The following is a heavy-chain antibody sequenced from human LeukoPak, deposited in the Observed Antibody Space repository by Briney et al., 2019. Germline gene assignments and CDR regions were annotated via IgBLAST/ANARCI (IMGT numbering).Heavy chain of an antibody. CDR1: GYTFTSYD. V-gene: IGHV1-8*03. Sequence: GASVKVSCKASGYTFTSYDINWVRQATGQGLEWMGWMNPNSGNTGYAQKFQGRVTITRNTSISTAYMELSSLRSEDTAVYYCARGRAYYYDSSGYPNDAFDIWGQGTMVTVSS. D-gene: IGHD3-22*01. J-gene: IGHJ3*02. CDR2: MNPNSGNT. CDR3: ARGRAYYYDSSGYPNDAFDI.